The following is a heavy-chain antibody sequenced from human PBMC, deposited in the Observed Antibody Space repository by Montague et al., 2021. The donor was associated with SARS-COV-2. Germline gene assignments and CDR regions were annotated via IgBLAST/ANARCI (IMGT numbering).Heavy chain of an antibody. J-gene: IGHJ4*02. CDR3: ARPPTFYYESSGYHSN. V-gene: IGHV3-11*01. Sequence: SLRLSCAASGFALSDYYMAWIRQAPGKGLEWLAYISHSSNTIAYADSVKGRFTIPRDNANNSVHLHMTNLRVEDTAVYYCARPPTFYYESSGYHSNWGQGAQVTVTS. CDR1: GFALSDYY. D-gene: IGHD3-22*01. CDR2: ISHSSNTI.